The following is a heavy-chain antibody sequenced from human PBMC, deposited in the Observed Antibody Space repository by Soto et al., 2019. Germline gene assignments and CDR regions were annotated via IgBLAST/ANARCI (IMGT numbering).Heavy chain of an antibody. CDR2: IYYSGST. J-gene: IGHJ6*03. D-gene: IGHD6-19*01. Sequence: PSEILSLTCTVSGGSISSYYWSWIRQPPGKGLEWIGYIYYSGSTNYNPSLKSRVTISVDTSKNQFSLKLSSVTAADTAVYYCARGRAVAGPDYYYYYYMDVWGKGTTVTVSS. CDR3: ARGRAVAGPDYYYYYYMDV. CDR1: GGSISSYY. V-gene: IGHV4-59*08.